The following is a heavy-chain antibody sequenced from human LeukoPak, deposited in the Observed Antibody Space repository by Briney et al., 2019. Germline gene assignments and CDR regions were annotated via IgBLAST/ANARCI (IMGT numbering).Heavy chain of an antibody. D-gene: IGHD2-15*01. J-gene: IGHJ4*02. CDR3: ARDGYCSGGSCSPDY. CDR2: IYYRGST. CDR1: GGSISSYY. V-gene: IGHV4-59*01. Sequence: SETLSLTCTVSGGSISSYYWSWIRQPPGKGLEWIGYIYYRGSTNYNPSLKSRVTISVDTSKNQFSLKLSSVTAADTAVYYCARDGYCSGGSCSPDYWGQGTLVTVSS.